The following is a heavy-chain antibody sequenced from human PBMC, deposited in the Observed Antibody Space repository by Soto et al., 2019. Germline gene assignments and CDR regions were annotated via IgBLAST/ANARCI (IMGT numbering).Heavy chain of an antibody. D-gene: IGHD3-22*01. CDR2: IHDSGST. V-gene: IGHV4-59*01. Sequence: SETLSLTCTVSGGSINGYYWSWIRQPPGKGLEWIGYIHDSGSTNYNPSLKSRVTISVDTSKNQFSLKLSSVTAADTAVYYCARDRTYYYDSSGYSFDYWGQGTLVTVSS. CDR1: GGSINGYY. J-gene: IGHJ4*02. CDR3: ARDRTYYYDSSGYSFDY.